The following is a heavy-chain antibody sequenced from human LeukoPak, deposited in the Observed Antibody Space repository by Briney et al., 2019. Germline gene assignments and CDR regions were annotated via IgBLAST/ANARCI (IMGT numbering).Heavy chain of an antibody. CDR2: ISSSGSTI. J-gene: IGHJ6*04. Sequence: GGSLRLSCAASGFTFRDYNMNGVREAPGKGLEWVSYISSSGSTIYYADSVKGRFTISRDNAKNSLYLQMNSLRAEDTAVYYCAELGITMIGGVWGKGTTVTISS. V-gene: IGHV3-48*04. D-gene: IGHD3-10*02. CDR1: GFTFRDYN. CDR3: AELGITMIGGV.